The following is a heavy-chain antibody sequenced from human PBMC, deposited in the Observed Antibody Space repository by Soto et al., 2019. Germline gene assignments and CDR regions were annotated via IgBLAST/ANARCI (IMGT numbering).Heavy chain of an antibody. D-gene: IGHD3-22*01. CDR1: GYTFTTYG. V-gene: IGHV1-18*04. CDR3: ATTYNPYDIRGYYLLK. J-gene: IGHJ4*01. Sequence: SVKVSCKTSGYTFTTYGIAWVRQAPGQGLEWMGWINTYNDNTNYAQKFQGRVTMTADTSTATAYLDLGGLRSDDSAVYYCATTYNPYDIRGYYLLKGGQGNLVTLSS. CDR2: INTYNDNT.